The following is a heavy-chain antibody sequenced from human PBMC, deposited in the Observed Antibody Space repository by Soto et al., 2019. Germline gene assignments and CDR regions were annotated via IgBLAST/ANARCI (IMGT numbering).Heavy chain of an antibody. Sequence: GGSLRLSCAASGFTFSSYSMSWVRQAPGKGLEWVSGFRTSGDGGSTYYADSVKGRFTISRDSSKNTLYLQMSSLRAEDTAVYYCVLGYKYGPQAFDIWGQGTKVTVSS. CDR1: GFTFSSYS. V-gene: IGHV3-23*01. D-gene: IGHD5-18*01. CDR2: FRTSGDGGST. CDR3: VLGYKYGPQAFDI. J-gene: IGHJ3*02.